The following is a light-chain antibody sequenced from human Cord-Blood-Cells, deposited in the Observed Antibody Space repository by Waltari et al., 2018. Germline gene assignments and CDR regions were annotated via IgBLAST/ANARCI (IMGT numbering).Light chain of an antibody. CDR3: QQYYSTPYT. CDR1: QSVLYSSNNKNY. J-gene: IGKJ2*01. CDR2: WAS. V-gene: IGKV4-1*01. Sequence: DIVMTQSPDFLAVSLGERATINCKSSQSVLYSSNNKNYLAWYQQKPGQPPKLLIYWASTRASGVPHRFSGSGSGTDFTLTISSLQAEDVAVYYCQQYYSTPYTFGQGTKLEIK.